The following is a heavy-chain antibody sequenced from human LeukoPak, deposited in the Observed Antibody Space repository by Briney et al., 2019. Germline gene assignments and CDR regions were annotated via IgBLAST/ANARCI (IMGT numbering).Heavy chain of an antibody. CDR3: ARGRRTVTTLSYYYYHYGMDV. CDR2: INHSGST. Sequence: PSETLSLTCAVYGGSFSGYYWSWIRQPPGKGLEWIGEINHSGSTNYNPSLKSRVTISVDTSKNQFSLKLSSVTAADTAVYYCARGRRTVTTLSYYYYHYGMDVWGQGTTVTVSS. V-gene: IGHV4-34*01. D-gene: IGHD4-17*01. J-gene: IGHJ6*02. CDR1: GGSFSGYY.